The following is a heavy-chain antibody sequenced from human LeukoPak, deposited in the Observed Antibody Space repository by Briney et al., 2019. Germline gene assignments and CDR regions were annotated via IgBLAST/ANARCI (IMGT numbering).Heavy chain of an antibody. CDR3: ARPFTRDGYNKKDSPY. D-gene: IGHD5-24*01. CDR1: GGFISRSSYY. J-gene: IGHJ4*02. Sequence: SETLSLTCAVSGGFISRSSYYGRWIRHPPGTGLAWVGRIYYSGSTYYNPSLKSRVTISVDTSKNQFSLKLSSVTAADTAVYYCARPFTRDGYNKKDSPYWGQGTLVTVSS. CDR2: IYYSGST. V-gene: IGHV4-39*01.